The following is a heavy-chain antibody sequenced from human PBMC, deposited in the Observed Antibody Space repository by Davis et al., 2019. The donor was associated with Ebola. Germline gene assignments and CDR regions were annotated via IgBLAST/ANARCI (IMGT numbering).Heavy chain of an antibody. J-gene: IGHJ4*02. Sequence: GESLNIPCAAPGFTFRNYDMSWVRQVPGQGLEWVSTISASEGHTHYSDSVKGRFTISRDNSKDTLYLQMNSLRAEDTATYYCARYCHYPDCSYFDCWGQGTMVAVSS. D-gene: IGHD2-15*01. CDR2: ISASEGHT. CDR1: GFTFRNYD. CDR3: ARYCHYPDCSYFDC. V-gene: IGHV3-23*01.